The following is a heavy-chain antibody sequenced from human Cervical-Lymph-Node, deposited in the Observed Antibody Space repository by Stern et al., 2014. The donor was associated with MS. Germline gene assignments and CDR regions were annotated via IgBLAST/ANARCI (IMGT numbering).Heavy chain of an antibody. CDR2: GLPKFGTA. Sequence: VQLEESGAEVKKPGSSVKVSCQASGGTFISYVISWVRQAPGQGLEWMGGGLPKFGTANYAQKFRGRVTITADESTTTAYMELSSLRSEDTAVYYCASENYYSSGSDGFYYYAMDVWGQGTTVTVSS. CDR1: GGTFISYV. CDR3: ASENYYSSGSDGFYYYAMDV. J-gene: IGHJ6*02. V-gene: IGHV1-69*01. D-gene: IGHD3-10*01.